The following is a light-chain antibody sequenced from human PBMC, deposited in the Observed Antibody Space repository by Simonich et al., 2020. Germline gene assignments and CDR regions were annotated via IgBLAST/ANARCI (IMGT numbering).Light chain of an antibody. V-gene: IGLV2-14*01. CDR3: SSYTSSSTV. CDR1: SSDVGGYNY. CDR2: DVS. Sequence: QSALTQPASVSGSPGQSITISCTGTSSDVGGYNYVSWYQQNPGKAPKLMFYDVSKRPSGVSNRFSGSKSGNTASLTISGLQAEDEADYYCSSYTSSSTVFGGGTKLTVL. J-gene: IGLJ3*02.